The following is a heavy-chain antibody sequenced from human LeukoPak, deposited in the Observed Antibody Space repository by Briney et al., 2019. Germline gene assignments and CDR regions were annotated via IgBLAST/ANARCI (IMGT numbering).Heavy chain of an antibody. CDR1: GFTFSSYW. CDR2: INSDGSST. J-gene: IGHJ4*02. Sequence: GGSLRLSCAASGFTFSSYWMHWVRQAPGKGLVWVSRINSDGSSTNYADSVKGRFFVSRDNAKNTLYLHMNSLRAEDTAIYYCARGFDNLGSGWYSYWGQGTLVTVSS. D-gene: IGHD6-19*01. CDR3: ARGFDNLGSGWYSY. V-gene: IGHV3-74*01.